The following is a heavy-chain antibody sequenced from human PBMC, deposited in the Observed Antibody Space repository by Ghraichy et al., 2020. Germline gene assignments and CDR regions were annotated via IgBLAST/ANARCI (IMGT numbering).Heavy chain of an antibody. CDR2: ISSSSSYI. D-gene: IGHD1-26*01. J-gene: IGHJ6*02. CDR3: CKGGFIVGAMSV. Sequence: GSLRLSCAASGFTFSSYSMNWVRQAPGKGLEWVSSISSSSSYIYYADSVKGRFTISRDNAKNSLYLQMNSLRAEDTAVYYCCKGGFIVGAMSVWGQGTTVTVSS. V-gene: IGHV3-21*01. CDR1: GFTFSSYS.